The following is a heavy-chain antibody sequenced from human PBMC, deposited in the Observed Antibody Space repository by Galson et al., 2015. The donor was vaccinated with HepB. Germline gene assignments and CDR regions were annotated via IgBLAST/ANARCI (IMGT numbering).Heavy chain of an antibody. CDR1: GGTFSSYT. CDR3: ARDPAKFRYGYFVY. Sequence: SVKVSCKASGGTFSSYTISWVRQAPGQGLEWMGRIIPILGIANYAQKFQGRVTITADKSTSTAYMELSSLRSEDTAVYYCARDPAKFRYGYFVYWGQGTLVTVSS. V-gene: IGHV1-69*04. CDR2: IIPILGIA. D-gene: IGHD3-10*01. J-gene: IGHJ4*02.